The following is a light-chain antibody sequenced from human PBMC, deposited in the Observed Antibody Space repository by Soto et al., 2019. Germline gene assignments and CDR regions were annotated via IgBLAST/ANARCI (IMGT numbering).Light chain of an antibody. V-gene: IGLV1-44*01. CDR3: AAWDDSLNRLYV. J-gene: IGLJ1*01. CDR2: SNT. Sequence: QSVLTQPPSASGTPGQRVTISCSGSSSNIGSNTVNWYQQLPGTAPKLLIYSNTQRPSGVPDLFSGFKSGISASLAISGLQSEYEADYYCAAWDDSLNRLYVFGTGTKLTVL. CDR1: SSNIGSNT.